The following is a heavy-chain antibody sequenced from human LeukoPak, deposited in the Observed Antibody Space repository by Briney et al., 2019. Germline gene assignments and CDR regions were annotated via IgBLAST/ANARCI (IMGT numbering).Heavy chain of an antibody. J-gene: IGHJ4*02. CDR2: IKSKTDGGTT. CDR1: GFTFSSYA. V-gene: IGHV3-15*01. CDR3: TNTVVVVASTGFDY. D-gene: IGHD2-15*01. Sequence: GGSLRLSCAASGFTFSSYAMSWVRQAPGKGLEWVGRIKSKTDGGTTDYAAPVKGRFTISRDDSKNTLYLQMNSLETEDTAVYYCTNTVVVVASTGFDYWGQGTLVTVSS.